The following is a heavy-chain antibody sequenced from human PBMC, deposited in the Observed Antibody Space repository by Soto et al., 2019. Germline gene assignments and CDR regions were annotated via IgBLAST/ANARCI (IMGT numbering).Heavy chain of an antibody. V-gene: IGHV4-61*01. CDR3: ASRHISMRPDC. D-gene: IGHD2-21*01. Sequence: PSQTLSLTSNLSGDFVTSGSYYWSGIRQPPGKGLEWIGFIYYIGSSGSTNCSPSLQSRVNISVDTSKTQFSLKLCPVTDADTAVYYCASRHISMRPDCWGQGAQVTVSS. CDR2: IYYIGSSGST. J-gene: IGHJ4*02. CDR1: GDFVTSGSYY.